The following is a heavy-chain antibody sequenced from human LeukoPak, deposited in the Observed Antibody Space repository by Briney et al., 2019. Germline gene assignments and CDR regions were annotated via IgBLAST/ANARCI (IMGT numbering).Heavy chain of an antibody. D-gene: IGHD3-22*01. CDR2: ISYDGSNK. CDR1: GFTFSSYA. CDR3: ARDRGSSGYSDY. Sequence: PGGSLRLSCAASGFTFSSYAMHWVRQAPGKGLEWVAVISYDGSNKYYADSVKGRFTISRDNSKNTLYLQVKSLRAEDTAVYYCARDRGSSGYSDYWGQGTLVTVSS. V-gene: IGHV3-30-3*01. J-gene: IGHJ4*02.